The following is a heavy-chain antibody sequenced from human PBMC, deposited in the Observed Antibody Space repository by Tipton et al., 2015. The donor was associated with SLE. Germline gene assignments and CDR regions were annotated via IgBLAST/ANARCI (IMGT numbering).Heavy chain of an antibody. J-gene: IGHJ3*01. V-gene: IGHV3-30*04. CDR3: ARDSEIPANCSSSGCSMLNVFHV. CDR1: GFTLSNYG. D-gene: IGHD3-22*01. Sequence: SLRLSCAASGFTLSNYGMHWVRQAPGKGLEWVGLISKDGTKKDYADSVKGRFSISRDTSKNTQYLQMNSLRPEDTALYYCARDSEIPANCSSSGCSMLNVFHVWGQGTMVAVSS. CDR2: ISKDGTKK.